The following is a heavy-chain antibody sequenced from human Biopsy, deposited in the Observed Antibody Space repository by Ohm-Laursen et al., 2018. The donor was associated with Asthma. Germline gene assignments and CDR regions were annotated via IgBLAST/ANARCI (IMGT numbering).Heavy chain of an antibody. CDR2: IYSGDNT. J-gene: IGHJ6*02. CDR3: ARDLRSDNWNPWGMDV. V-gene: IGHV3-53*05. Sequence: SLRLSCAASGFSVSTKYMSWVREAPGKGLEWVSLIYSGDNTYYADSVRGRFTISRDNSQNTLSLEMNSLRVEDTAVYYCARDLRSDNWNPWGMDVWGLGTTVTVAS. D-gene: IGHD1-20*01. CDR1: GFSVSTKY.